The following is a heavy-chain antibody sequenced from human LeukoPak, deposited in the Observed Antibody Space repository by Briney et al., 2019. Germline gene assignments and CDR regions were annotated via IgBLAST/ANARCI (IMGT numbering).Heavy chain of an antibody. V-gene: IGHV3-30*07. Sequence: GGSLRLSCAASGFTFSSYAMHWVRQAPGKGLEWVAVISYDGSNKYYADSVKGRFTISRDNPKNTLYPQMNSLRAEDTAVYFCAKRGVVIRAVIIVGFHKEAYYFDYWGQGALVTVSS. CDR1: GFTFSSYA. D-gene: IGHD3-10*01. J-gene: IGHJ4*02. CDR2: ISYDGSNK. CDR3: AKRGVVIRAVIIVGFHKEAYYFDY.